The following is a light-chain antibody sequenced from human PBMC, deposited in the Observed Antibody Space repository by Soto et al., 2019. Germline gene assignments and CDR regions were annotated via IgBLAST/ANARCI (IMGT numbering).Light chain of an antibody. J-gene: IGLJ1*01. CDR3: ETWDDSLSAEV. V-gene: IGLV1-51*01. CDR2: DND. CDR1: SSNIGDNY. Sequence: QAVLTQPPSVSAAPGQRVTISCSGSSSNIGDNYVSWYQHLPGTAPKLLIYDNDKRPSGISDRFSGSKSGTSATLGITGLLTGDEAEYYCETWDDSLSAEVFGTGTKLTVL.